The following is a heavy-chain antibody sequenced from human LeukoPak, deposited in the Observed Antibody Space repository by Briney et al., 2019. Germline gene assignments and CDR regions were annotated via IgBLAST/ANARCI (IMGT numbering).Heavy chain of an antibody. CDR1: GYTFTSYY. J-gene: IGHJ4*02. CDR3: ARWTTTYLDY. Sequence: ASVKVSCKASGYTFTSYYIHWVRQAPGQGLEWMGIINPSGGSTNYAQKFQGRVTMTRDTSTSTVYMELSSLRSEDSAVYYCARWTTTYLDYWGQGTLVTVSS. D-gene: IGHD4-11*01. CDR2: INPSGGST. V-gene: IGHV1-46*01.